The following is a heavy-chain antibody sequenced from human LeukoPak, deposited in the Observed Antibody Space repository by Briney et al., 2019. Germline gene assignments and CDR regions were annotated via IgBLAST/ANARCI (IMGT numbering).Heavy chain of an antibody. J-gene: IGHJ3*01. CDR1: GFTFSSYS. V-gene: IGHV3-48*04. D-gene: IGHD1-14*01. Sequence: GGSLRLSCAASGFTFSSYSMMWVRQAPGKGLEWVSYISSSSTTIHYADSVKGRFTISRDNAKNSLYLQMNSLRAEDTAFYYCARERGIRDAFDFWGQGTMVTVSS. CDR3: ARERGIRDAFDF. CDR2: ISSSSTTI.